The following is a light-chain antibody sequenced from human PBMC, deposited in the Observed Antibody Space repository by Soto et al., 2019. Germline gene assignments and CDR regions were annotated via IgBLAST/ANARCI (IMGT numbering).Light chain of an antibody. V-gene: IGKV1-5*03. CDR3: QQYYSYSRP. CDR1: QSISSW. Sequence: DIQMTQSPSTLSASVGDRVTITCRASQSISSWLAWYQQKPGKAPKLLIYEASRLESGVPSRFSGSGSGTQFTLTINRLQPDDFTTYYCQQYYSYSRPFGQGTKVEIK. CDR2: EAS. J-gene: IGKJ1*01.